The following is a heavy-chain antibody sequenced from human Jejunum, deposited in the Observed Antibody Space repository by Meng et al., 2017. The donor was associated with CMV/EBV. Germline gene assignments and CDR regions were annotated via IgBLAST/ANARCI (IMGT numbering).Heavy chain of an antibody. Sequence: AFSIYGMHWVRQAPGKGLEWVTFISNDGSNTYYGDSVKGRFTISRDNAGNTLYLQMNGLRADDTAIYYCARYRSTTESGVGLDSWGQGTLVTVSS. J-gene: IGHJ4*02. V-gene: IGHV3-33*03. CDR3: ARYRSTTESGVGLDS. CDR2: ISNDGSNT. CDR1: AFSIYG. D-gene: IGHD1-1*01.